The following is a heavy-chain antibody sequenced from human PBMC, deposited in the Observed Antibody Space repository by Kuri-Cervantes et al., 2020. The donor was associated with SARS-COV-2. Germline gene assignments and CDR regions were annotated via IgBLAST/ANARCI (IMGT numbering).Heavy chain of an antibody. Sequence: GGSLRLSCAASGFTFSSYGMHWVRQAPGEGLEWVSGISGSDSRTYNADSVKGRFTISRDNSKNSLYLQMNSLRTEDTALYYCAKELKGYYYDSSGLDYWGQGTLVTVSS. CDR2: ISGSDSRT. J-gene: IGHJ4*02. D-gene: IGHD3-22*01. CDR1: GFTFSSYG. CDR3: AKELKGYYYDSSGLDY. V-gene: IGHV3-43*02.